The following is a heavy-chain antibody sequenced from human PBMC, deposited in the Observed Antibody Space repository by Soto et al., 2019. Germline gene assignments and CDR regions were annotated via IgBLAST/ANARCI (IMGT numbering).Heavy chain of an antibody. Sequence: QVQLVESGGGVVQPGRSLRLSCAASGFTFSSYAMHLVRQAPGKGLEWVAVISYDGSNKYYADSVKGRFTISRDNSKNTLYLQMNSLSAEDTAVYYCARVNGYSYGHCGQGPLLTLSS. CDR3: ARVNGYSYGH. D-gene: IGHD5-18*01. CDR1: GFTFSSYA. CDR2: ISYDGSNK. V-gene: IGHV3-30-3*01. J-gene: IGHJ4*02.